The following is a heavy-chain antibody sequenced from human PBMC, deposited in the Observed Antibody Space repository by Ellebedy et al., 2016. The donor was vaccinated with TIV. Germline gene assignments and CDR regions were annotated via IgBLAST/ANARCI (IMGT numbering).Heavy chain of an antibody. Sequence: SETLSLTCNVSGGSISNDYYYWGWIRQPPGKGLEWIGNFFYGANSYYNPPHSSRVTVAADTSKHRFSLQLTSVTAADTAVYFCVSLTNAQWLVPGYFDTWGQGIRVIVSS. D-gene: IGHD6-19*01. CDR1: GGSISNDYYY. CDR3: VSLTNAQWLVPGYFDT. J-gene: IGHJ4*02. CDR2: FFYGANS. V-gene: IGHV4-39*01.